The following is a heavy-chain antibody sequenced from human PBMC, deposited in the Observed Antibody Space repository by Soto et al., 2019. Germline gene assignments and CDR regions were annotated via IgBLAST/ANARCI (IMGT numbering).Heavy chain of an antibody. Sequence: GSLGLSCSASGFTFSIYAMHWVRQAPGKGLEYVSAISSNGGSTYYTDSVKGRFTISRDNSKNTLYLQMSSLRAEDTAVYYCVKDRDSSGYYLDYWGQGTLVTVSS. D-gene: IGHD3-22*01. V-gene: IGHV3-64D*06. CDR2: ISSNGGST. CDR1: GFTFSIYA. J-gene: IGHJ4*02. CDR3: VKDRDSSGYYLDY.